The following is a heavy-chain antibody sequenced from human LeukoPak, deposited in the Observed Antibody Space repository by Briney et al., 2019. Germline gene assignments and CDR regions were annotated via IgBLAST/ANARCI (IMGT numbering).Heavy chain of an antibody. CDR1: GGFFSSPY. D-gene: IGHD1-26*01. J-gene: IGHJ5*02. CDR3: WRGYSVNYLRNEP. CDR2: IYTSGST. Sequence: SETLSLTCTASGGFFSSPYWSWISQPAGKGLEWVVRIYTSGSTNFNPSLKSRVTISIDKSKNQISLKLNYVTAADTAVYYCWRGYSVNYLRNEPWGQGTLVTVSS. V-gene: IGHV4-4*07.